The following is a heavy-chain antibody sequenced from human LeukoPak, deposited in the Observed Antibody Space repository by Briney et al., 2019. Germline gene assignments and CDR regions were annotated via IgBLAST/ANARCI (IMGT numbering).Heavy chain of an antibody. D-gene: IGHD2-8*01. CDR1: GGSFSGYY. V-gene: IGHV4-34*01. Sequence: PSDTLSLTCAVYGGSFSGYYWSWICQPPGKGLEWIGEINHSGSTNYNPSLKSRVTISVDTSKNQFSLKLSSVTAADTAVYYCARGPYCTNGVCYRVMDVWGKGTTVTVSS. CDR2: INHSGST. CDR3: ARGPYCTNGVCYRVMDV. J-gene: IGHJ6*03.